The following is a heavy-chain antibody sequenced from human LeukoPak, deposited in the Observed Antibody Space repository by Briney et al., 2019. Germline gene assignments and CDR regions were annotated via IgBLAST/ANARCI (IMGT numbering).Heavy chain of an antibody. D-gene: IGHD1-7*01. V-gene: IGHV3-23*01. CDR3: AKNAVSGTTDSRFDY. Sequence: GGSLRLSCAASGFTFSSYAMSWVRQAPGKGLEWVSAISGSGGTTYYADSEKGRFTISRDNSKNTLYLQMNSLRAEDTAVYYCAKNAVSGTTDSRFDYWGQGTLVTVSS. J-gene: IGHJ4*02. CDR2: ISGSGGTT. CDR1: GFTFSSYA.